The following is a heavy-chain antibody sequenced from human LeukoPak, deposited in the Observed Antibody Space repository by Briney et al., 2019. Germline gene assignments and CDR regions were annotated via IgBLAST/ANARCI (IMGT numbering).Heavy chain of an antibody. J-gene: IGHJ4*02. CDR1: SGSISSYY. V-gene: IGHV4-59*01. D-gene: IGHD6-19*01. CDR2: IYYSGST. CDR3: ATDSSGWYYYFDY. Sequence: SETLSLTCTVSSGSISSYYWSWIRQPPGKGLEWIGYIYYSGSTNYNPSLKSRVTISVDTSKNQFSLKLSSVTAADTAVYYCATDSSGWYYYFDYWGQGTLVTVSS.